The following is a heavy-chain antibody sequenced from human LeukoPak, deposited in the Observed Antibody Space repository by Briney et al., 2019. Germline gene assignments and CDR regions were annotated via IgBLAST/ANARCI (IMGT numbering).Heavy chain of an antibody. J-gene: IGHJ4*02. CDR3: ARGVGRYSVAYDF. D-gene: IGHD3/OR15-3a*01. V-gene: IGHV1-69*13. CDR2: IIPIFGTA. CDR1: GGTFSSYA. Sequence: VASVKVSCKASGGTFSSYAISWVRQAPGQGLEWMGGIIPIFGTANYAQKFQGRVTITADESTSTAYMELSSLRSEDTAVYYCARGVGRYSVAYDFWGQGTLVTVSS.